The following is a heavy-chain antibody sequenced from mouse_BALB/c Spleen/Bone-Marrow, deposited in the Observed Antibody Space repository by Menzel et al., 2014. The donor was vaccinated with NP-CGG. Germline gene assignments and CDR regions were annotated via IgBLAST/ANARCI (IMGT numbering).Heavy chain of an antibody. D-gene: IGHD1-1*01. CDR1: GFDFSRYW. J-gene: IGHJ1*01. CDR2: INPDSSTI. V-gene: IGHV4-1*02. Sequence: EVHLVESGGGLVQPGGSLKLSCAASGFDFSRYWMSWVRQAPGKGLEWIGEINPDSSTINFTPSLKDRFITSRDNAKNTLYLQMSKVRSEDTALYYCARLNYYGNLFVWGAGTTVTVSS. CDR3: ARLNYYGNLFV.